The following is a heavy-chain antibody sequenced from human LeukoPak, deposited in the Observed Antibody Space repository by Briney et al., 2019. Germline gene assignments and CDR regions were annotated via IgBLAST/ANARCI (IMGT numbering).Heavy chain of an antibody. Sequence: PSETLSLTCTVSGGSISRYYWSWLRQPPGKGLEWVGYIYYSGSTNYNPSLKSRVTISVDTSKNQFSLKLSSVTAADTAVYYCARQSRITMVRGVIIGDAFDIWGQGTMVTVSS. CDR2: IYYSGST. V-gene: IGHV4-59*01. CDR3: ARQSRITMVRGVIIGDAFDI. CDR1: GGSISRYY. D-gene: IGHD3-10*01. J-gene: IGHJ3*02.